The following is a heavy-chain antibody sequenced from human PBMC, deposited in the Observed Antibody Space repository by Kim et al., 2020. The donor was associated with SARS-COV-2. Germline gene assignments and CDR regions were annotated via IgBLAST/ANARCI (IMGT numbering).Heavy chain of an antibody. Sequence: GGSLRLSCAASGFTFSSYGMHWVRQAPGKGLEWVAVIWYDGSNKYYADSVKGRFTISRDNSKNTLYLQMNSLRAEDTAVYYCAKEGDDGTPRYFDWLFHESDAFDIWGQGTMVTVSS. J-gene: IGHJ3*02. CDR1: GFTFSSYG. CDR3: AKEGDDGTPRYFDWLFHESDAFDI. CDR2: IWYDGSNK. V-gene: IGHV3-33*06. D-gene: IGHD3-9*01.